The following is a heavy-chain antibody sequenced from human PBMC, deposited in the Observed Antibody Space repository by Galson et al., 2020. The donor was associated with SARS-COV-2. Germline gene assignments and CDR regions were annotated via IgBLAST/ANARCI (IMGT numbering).Heavy chain of an antibody. V-gene: IGHV4-39*07. Sequence: SETLSLTCTVSGGSISTTSYFWGWIRQPPGKGLEWIGTIYYSGTTYYNPSLRSRVIISVDTSKNQFSLNLSSVTAADTAVYYCARTYDSGGYGFDYWGQGTLVTVSS. CDR2: IYYSGTT. D-gene: IGHD3-22*01. CDR1: GGSISTTSYF. J-gene: IGHJ4*02. CDR3: ARTYDSGGYGFDY.